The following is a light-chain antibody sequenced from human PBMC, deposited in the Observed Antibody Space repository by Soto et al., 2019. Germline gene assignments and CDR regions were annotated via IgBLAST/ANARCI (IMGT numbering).Light chain of an antibody. CDR3: QQYGSSPRT. V-gene: IGKV3-20*01. J-gene: IGKJ1*01. Sequence: EILMTQPPATVSVSLGERATLSCRASQSVKSNLAWYQQKPGQAPRLLIYGASSRATGIPDRSSGSGSGTDFTLTISRLEPEDFAVYYCQQYGSSPRTFGQGTKVDIK. CDR2: GAS. CDR1: QSVKSN.